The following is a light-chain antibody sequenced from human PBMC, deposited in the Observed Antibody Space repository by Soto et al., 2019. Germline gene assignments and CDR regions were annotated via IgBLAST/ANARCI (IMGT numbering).Light chain of an antibody. CDR2: DAS. Sequence: DIQMTQSPSTLSASVGDRVTITCRASQSISSWLAWYQQKPGKAPKLLIYDASSLESGVPSRFSGSGSGTEFTLTISSLQSEDFAVSYCQQYNKWPPTTFGQGTKVDI. CDR1: QSISSW. J-gene: IGKJ1*01. V-gene: IGKV1-5*01. CDR3: QQYNKWPPTT.